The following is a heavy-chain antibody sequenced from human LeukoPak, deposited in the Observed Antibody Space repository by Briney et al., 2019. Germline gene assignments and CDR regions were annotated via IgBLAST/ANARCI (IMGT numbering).Heavy chain of an antibody. D-gene: IGHD1-1*01. CDR3: ARDVRGNQDY. V-gene: IGHV4-30-2*01. CDR2: IYHSGST. CDR1: GGSISSGGYS. J-gene: IGHJ4*02. Sequence: NPSETLSLTCAVSGGSISSGGYSWSWIRQPPGKGLEWIGYIYHSGSTYYNPSLKSRVTISVDRPKNQFSLKLSSVTAADTAVYYCARDVRGNQDYWGQGTLVTVSS.